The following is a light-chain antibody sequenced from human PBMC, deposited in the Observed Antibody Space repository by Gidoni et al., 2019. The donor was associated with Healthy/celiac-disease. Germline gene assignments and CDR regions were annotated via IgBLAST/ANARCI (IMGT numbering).Light chain of an antibody. Sequence: SALTQPASVFGSPEQPITISCTGTSSDVGSYNLVSWYQQHPGKAPKLMIYEVSKRPSGVSNRFSGSKSGNTASLTIAGLQAEDEADYYCCSYAGSSTYVFGTGTKVTVL. V-gene: IGLV2-23*02. J-gene: IGLJ1*01. CDR2: EVS. CDR3: CSYAGSSTYV. CDR1: SSDVGSYNL.